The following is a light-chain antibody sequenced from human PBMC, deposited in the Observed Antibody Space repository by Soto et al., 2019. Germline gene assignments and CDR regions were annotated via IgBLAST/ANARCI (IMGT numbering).Light chain of an antibody. J-gene: IGLJ3*02. Sequence: QSVLTQPPSVSGAPGQRVTISCTGSSSKIGAGYDVHWYQQLPGTAPKLLIYGNSNRPSGVPDRFSGSKSGTSASLAITGLQAEHEADYYCQSYDSSLSGSVFGGGTKVTVL. CDR3: QSYDSSLSGSV. CDR1: SSKIGAGYD. CDR2: GNS. V-gene: IGLV1-40*01.